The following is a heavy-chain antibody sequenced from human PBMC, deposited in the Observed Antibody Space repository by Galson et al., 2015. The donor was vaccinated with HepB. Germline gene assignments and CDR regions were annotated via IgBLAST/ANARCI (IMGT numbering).Heavy chain of an antibody. J-gene: IGHJ4*02. CDR3: SREAWGAGARYSDS. CDR1: GFTFSDYW. V-gene: IGHV3-74*01. Sequence: SLRLSCAASGFTFSDYWMHWVRQAPGKGLVWVSRIKKDGSTTWYADSVKGRFTISRDNARNTLYLQMNNLRAEDTAVYYCSREAWGAGARYSDSWGQGALVTVSS. CDR2: IKKDGSTT. D-gene: IGHD1-26*01.